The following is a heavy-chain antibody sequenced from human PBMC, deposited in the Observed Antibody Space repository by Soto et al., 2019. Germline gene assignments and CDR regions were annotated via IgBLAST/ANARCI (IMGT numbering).Heavy chain of an antibody. Sequence: GASVKVSCKASGYTFTSYDISWVRQATGQGLEWMGWMNPNNGNTDYAPKFQGRVTMTMNTSISTAYMELSSLRSEDTAVYYCARAPIGAGPFYYYYYGMDVWGQGTTVTVSS. D-gene: IGHD6-19*01. J-gene: IGHJ6*02. CDR3: ARAPIGAGPFYYYYYGMDV. V-gene: IGHV1-8*01. CDR2: MNPNNGNT. CDR1: GYTFTSYD.